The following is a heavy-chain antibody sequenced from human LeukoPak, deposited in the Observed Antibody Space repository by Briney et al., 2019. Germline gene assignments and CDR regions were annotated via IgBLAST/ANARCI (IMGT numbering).Heavy chain of an antibody. CDR2: IYTSGST. CDR1: GGSISSYY. Sequence: SETLSLTCTVSGGSISSYYWSWIRQPAGKGLEWIGRIYTSGSTNYNPSLKSRVTMSVDTSKNQFSLKLSSVTAADTAVYYCARGSRYCSSTSCYDGSSWHFDYWGQGTLVTVSS. J-gene: IGHJ4*02. CDR3: ARGSRYCSSTSCYDGSSWHFDY. V-gene: IGHV4-4*07. D-gene: IGHD2-2*01.